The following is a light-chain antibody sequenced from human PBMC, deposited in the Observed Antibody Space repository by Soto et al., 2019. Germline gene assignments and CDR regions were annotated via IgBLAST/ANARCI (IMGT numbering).Light chain of an antibody. CDR2: GNT. V-gene: IGLV1-40*01. Sequence: QSVLTQPPSVSGAPGQRVTISCTGTSSKIGAGYDVHWYQHLPGTAPKLLIYGNTIRPSGVPDRFSGSKSGTSASLAITGLQAEDEADYYCQSYDRSLRGYVLGTGTKVT. J-gene: IGLJ1*01. CDR1: SSKIGAGYD. CDR3: QSYDRSLRGYV.